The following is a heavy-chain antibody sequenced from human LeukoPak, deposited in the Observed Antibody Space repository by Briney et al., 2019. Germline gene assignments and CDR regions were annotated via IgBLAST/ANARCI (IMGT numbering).Heavy chain of an antibody. D-gene: IGHD2-2*01. CDR1: GGSISSSSYY. Sequence: SETLSLTXTVSGGSISSSSYYWGWIRQPPGKGLEWIGSIYYSGSTYYNPSLKSRVTISVDTSKNQFSLKLSSVTAADTAVYYCARAGCSSTSCYLSHWGQGTLVTVSS. V-gene: IGHV4-39*07. J-gene: IGHJ4*02. CDR3: ARAGCSSTSCYLSH. CDR2: IYYSGST.